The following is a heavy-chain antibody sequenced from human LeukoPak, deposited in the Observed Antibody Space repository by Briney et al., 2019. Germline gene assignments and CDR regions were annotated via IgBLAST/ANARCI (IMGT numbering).Heavy chain of an antibody. CDR1: GFTFSSYA. Sequence: GGSLRLSCAASGFTFSSYAMSWVRQAPGKGLEWVPAISGSGGSTYYADSVKGRFTISRDNSKNTLYLQMNSLRAEDTAVYYCAKGIWFGEVEGDFDYWGQGTLVTVSS. D-gene: IGHD3-10*01. CDR3: AKGIWFGEVEGDFDY. V-gene: IGHV3-23*01. CDR2: ISGSGGST. J-gene: IGHJ4*02.